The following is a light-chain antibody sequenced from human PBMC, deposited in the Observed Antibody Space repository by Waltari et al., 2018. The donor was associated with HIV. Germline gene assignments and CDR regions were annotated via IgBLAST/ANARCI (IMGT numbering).Light chain of an antibody. CDR3: QSYDSSLSGRV. J-gene: IGLJ3*02. Sequence: QSVLAQPPSVSGAPGQRVTISCTGSSYNIGIGYAVHWYQQLPGTAPRLRIYDNTNRPSGVPDRFPGSRSGTSASLAITGLQAEDEGDYFCQSYDSSLSGRVFGGGTKLTVL. V-gene: IGLV1-40*01. CDR2: DNT. CDR1: SYNIGIGYA.